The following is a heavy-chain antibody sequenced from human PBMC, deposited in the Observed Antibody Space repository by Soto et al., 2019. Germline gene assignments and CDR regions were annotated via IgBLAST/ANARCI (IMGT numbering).Heavy chain of an antibody. CDR2: ISYDGSNK. D-gene: IGHD6-13*01. Sequence: SLRLSCAASGFTFSSYAMHWVRQAPGKGLEWVAVISYDGSNKYYADSVKGRFTISRDNSKNTLYLQMNSLRAEDTAVYYCAREYAAADPYYYGMDVWGQGTTVTVSS. V-gene: IGHV3-30-3*01. CDR1: GFTFSSYA. J-gene: IGHJ6*02. CDR3: AREYAAADPYYYGMDV.